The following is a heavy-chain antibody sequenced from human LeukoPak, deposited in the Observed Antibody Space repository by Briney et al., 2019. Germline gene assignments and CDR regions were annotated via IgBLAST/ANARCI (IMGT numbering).Heavy chain of an antibody. CDR1: GFTFDDYA. D-gene: IGHD6-13*01. CDR3: AKDIARIAAAGYYYYYGMDV. V-gene: IGHV3-43*02. Sequence: GGSLRLSCAASGFTFDDYAMHWVRQAPGKGLEWVSLISGDGGSTYYADSVKGRFTISRDNSKNSLYLQMNSLRTEDTALYYCAKDIARIAAAGYYYYYGMDVWGQGTTVTVSS. CDR2: ISGDGGST. J-gene: IGHJ6*02.